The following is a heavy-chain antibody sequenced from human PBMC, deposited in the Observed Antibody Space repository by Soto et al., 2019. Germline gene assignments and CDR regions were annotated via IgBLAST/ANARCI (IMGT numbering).Heavy chain of an antibody. CDR2: IIPIFGTA. CDR1: GGTFSSYA. J-gene: IGHJ4*02. Sequence: SVKVSCKASGGTFSSYAISWLRQAPGQGLEWMGGIIPIFGTANYAQKFQGRVTITADESTSTAYMELSSLRSEDTAVYYCARVAKYGGPFDYWGQGTLVTVSS. D-gene: IGHD2-8*01. V-gene: IGHV1-69*13. CDR3: ARVAKYGGPFDY.